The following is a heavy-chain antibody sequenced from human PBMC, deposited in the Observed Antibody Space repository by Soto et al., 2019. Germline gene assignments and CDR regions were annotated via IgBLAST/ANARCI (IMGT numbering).Heavy chain of an antibody. CDR3: ASSNGYCSSTSCEPSAYYYYGMDV. D-gene: IGHD2-2*03. J-gene: IGHJ6*02. Sequence: LGESLKISCKGSGYSFTSYWIGWVRQMPGKGLEWMGIIYPGDSDTRYSPSFQGQVTISADKSISTAYLQWSSLKASDTAMYYCASSNGYCSSTSCEPSAYYYYGMDVWGQGTTVTV. CDR2: IYPGDSDT. V-gene: IGHV5-51*01. CDR1: GYSFTSYW.